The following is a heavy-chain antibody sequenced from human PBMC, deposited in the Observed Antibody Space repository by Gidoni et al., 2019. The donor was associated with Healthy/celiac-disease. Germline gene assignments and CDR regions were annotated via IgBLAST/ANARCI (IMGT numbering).Heavy chain of an antibody. J-gene: IGHJ4*02. CDR1: GFTFSSYA. CDR3: ARADSGYDWAGY. V-gene: IGHV3-30*04. Sequence: QVQLVESGGGVVQPGRSLRLSCAAPGFTFSSYAMHWVRQAPGKGLGWVAVISYDGRNNYYADSVKGRFTISRDNSKNTLYLQMNSLRAEDTAVYYCARADSGYDWAGYWGQGTLVTVSS. CDR2: ISYDGRNN. D-gene: IGHD5-12*01.